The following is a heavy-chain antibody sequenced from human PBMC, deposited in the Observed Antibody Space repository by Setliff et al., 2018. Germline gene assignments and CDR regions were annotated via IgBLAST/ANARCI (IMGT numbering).Heavy chain of an antibody. J-gene: IGHJ5*01. Sequence: SETLSLTCTVSGGSVSSSSYYRGWIRQPPGKGLEWIGTIYYSGTTYYSPSLKSRVTISVDTSKNQFSLKLTSVTAADTAIYYCASRRTGPGGWFDYWGQGTLVTVSS. D-gene: IGHD1-26*01. CDR1: GGSVSSSSYY. CDR2: IYYSGTT. CDR3: ASRRTGPGGWFDY. V-gene: IGHV4-39*01.